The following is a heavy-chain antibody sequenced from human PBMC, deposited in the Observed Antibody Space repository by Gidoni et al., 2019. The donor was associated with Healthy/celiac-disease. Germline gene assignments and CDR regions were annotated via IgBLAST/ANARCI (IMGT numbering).Heavy chain of an antibody. J-gene: IGHJ4*02. Sequence: QVQLLQSGAEAKKPGASVMVSCKASGYTFTGYYMHWVRQAPGQGLEWSGWINPNSGGTIYAQKFQGRVTMTRDTSISTAYMELSRLRSDDTAVYYCARGGGGGWSPFDYWGQGTLVTVSS. CDR1: GYTFTGYY. V-gene: IGHV1-2*02. CDR2: INPNSGGT. D-gene: IGHD6-19*01. CDR3: ARGGGGGWSPFDY.